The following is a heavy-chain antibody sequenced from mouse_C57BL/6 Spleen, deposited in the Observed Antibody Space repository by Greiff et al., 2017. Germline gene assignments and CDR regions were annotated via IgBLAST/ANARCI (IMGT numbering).Heavy chain of an antibody. CDR2: IDPADCDT. J-gene: IGHJ3*01. V-gene: IGHV14-1*01. CDR3: TTSGTSIAY. D-gene: IGHD4-1*01. CDR1: GFNIKDYY. Sequence: EVKLMESGAELVRPGASVKLSCTASGFNIKDYYMHWVKQRPEQGLEWIGRIDPADCDTEYAPKFQGKATMTADTSSNTAYLQLSSLTSEDTAVNYCTTSGTSIAYWGQGTLVTVSA.